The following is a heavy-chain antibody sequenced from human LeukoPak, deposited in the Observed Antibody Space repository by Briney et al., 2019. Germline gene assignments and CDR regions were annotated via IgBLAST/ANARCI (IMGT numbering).Heavy chain of an antibody. CDR1: GYTFTSYY. D-gene: IGHD7-27*01. CDR2: IIPIFGTA. Sequence: SVKVSCKASGYTFTSYYMHWVRQAPGQGLEWMGGIIPIFGTANYAQKFQGRVTITADESTSTAYMELSSLRSEDTAVYYCAREAGNWGSLDYWGQGTLVTVSS. CDR3: AREAGNWGSLDY. V-gene: IGHV1-69*13. J-gene: IGHJ4*02.